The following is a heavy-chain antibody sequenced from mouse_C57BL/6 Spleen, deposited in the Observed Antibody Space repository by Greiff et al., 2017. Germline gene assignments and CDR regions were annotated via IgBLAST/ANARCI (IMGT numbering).Heavy chain of an antibody. CDR3: AKTGTVYAMDY. D-gene: IGHD4-1*01. V-gene: IGHV2-3*01. Sequence: VQLQQSGPGLVAPSPCLSITCTVSGFSLTSYGVSWVRQPPGKGLEWLGVIWGDGSTNYHSPLISRVGISKNKSKIQVLLKMKRRQTDDTATCYCAKTGTVYAMDYWGQGTSVTVSS. J-gene: IGHJ4*01. CDR1: GFSLTSYG. CDR2: IWGDGST.